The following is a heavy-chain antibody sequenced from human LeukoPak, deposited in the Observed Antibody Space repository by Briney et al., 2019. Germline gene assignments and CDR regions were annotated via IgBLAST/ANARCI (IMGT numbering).Heavy chain of an antibody. D-gene: IGHD6-13*01. Sequence: GGSLRLSCAASGFTFSSSAMSWVRRAPGKGLEWVSAISGSGGSTYYADSVKGRFTISRDNSKNTLYLQMNSLRAEDTAVYYCAKAASYSSSWYEETDYWGQGTLVTVSS. CDR2: ISGSGGST. J-gene: IGHJ4*02. CDR3: AKAASYSSSWYEETDY. V-gene: IGHV3-23*01. CDR1: GFTFSSSA.